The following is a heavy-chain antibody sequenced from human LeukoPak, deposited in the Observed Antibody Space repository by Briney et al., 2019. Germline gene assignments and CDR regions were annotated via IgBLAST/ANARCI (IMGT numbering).Heavy chain of an antibody. D-gene: IGHD1-26*01. J-gene: IGHJ3*01. CDR3: ARVRQWEILGAFDL. CDR1: GGSINIYY. CDR2: ISYSGSA. V-gene: IGHV4-4*07. Sequence: PSETLSLTCTVSGGSINIYYWSWIRQPAGKGLEWLALISYSGSAHYTLSLKSRLSISVDTSKNQFSLKLTSVTAADTAVYYCARVRQWEILGAFDLWGQGTTVTVSS.